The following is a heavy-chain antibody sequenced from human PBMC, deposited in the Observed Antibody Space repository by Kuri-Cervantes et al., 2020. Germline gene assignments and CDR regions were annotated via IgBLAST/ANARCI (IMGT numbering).Heavy chain of an antibody. CDR2: IKSKTDGGTT. D-gene: IGHD3-10*01. V-gene: IGHV3-15*01. CDR3: ARGGRGEDYFDY. J-gene: IGHJ4*02. CDR1: GFTFSNAW. Sequence: GESLKISCAASGFTFSNAWMGWVRQAPGKGLEWVGRIKSKTDGGTTDYAAPVRGRFTISRDDSKNTLYLQMNSLETEDTAVYYCARGGRGEDYFDYWGQGTLVTVSS.